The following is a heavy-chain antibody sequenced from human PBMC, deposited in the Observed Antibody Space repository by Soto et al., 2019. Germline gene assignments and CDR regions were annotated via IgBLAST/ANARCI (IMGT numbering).Heavy chain of an antibody. D-gene: IGHD6-13*01. CDR3: ARRLLSRLPAAGYFDF. Sequence: QITLKESGPTLVKPTQTLTLTCTFSGFSFTTSGVGVGWIRQPPGKALEWLALGYWNGDRRYSPSLKSRLTVTKDTSNDQVVLTMTNMDPVDTATYYCARRLLSRLPAAGYFDFWGQGIEVTVSS. CDR2: GYWNGDR. CDR1: GFSFTTSGVG. J-gene: IGHJ4*02. V-gene: IGHV2-5*01.